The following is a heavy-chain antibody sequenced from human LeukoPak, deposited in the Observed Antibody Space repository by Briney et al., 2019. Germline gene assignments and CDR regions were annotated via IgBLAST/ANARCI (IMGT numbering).Heavy chain of an antibody. Sequence: SETLSLTCIVSGYSISSGYYWGWIRQSPGKGLEWIASIYHSGSTYYNPSLKSRVTMSVDTSKNHFSLKLTSVTAADTAVYYCARDRDCSSTSCYTKSDAFDIWGQGTMVTVSS. CDR3: ARDRDCSSTSCYTKSDAFDI. J-gene: IGHJ3*02. CDR1: GYSISSGYY. D-gene: IGHD2-2*02. V-gene: IGHV4-38-2*02. CDR2: IYHSGST.